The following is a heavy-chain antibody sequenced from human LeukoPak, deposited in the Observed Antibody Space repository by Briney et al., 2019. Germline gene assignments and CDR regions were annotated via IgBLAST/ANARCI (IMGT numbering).Heavy chain of an antibody. CDR2: INHSGST. CDR1: GGSFSGYY. V-gene: IGHV4-34*01. Sequence: SETLSLTCAVYGGSFSGYYWSWIRQPPGKGLEWIGEINHSGSTNYNPSLKSRVTISVDTSKNQFSLKLSSVTAADTAVYYCARVGAIGGFDYWGQGTLVTVSS. J-gene: IGHJ4*02. CDR3: ARVGAIGGFDY. D-gene: IGHD3-16*01.